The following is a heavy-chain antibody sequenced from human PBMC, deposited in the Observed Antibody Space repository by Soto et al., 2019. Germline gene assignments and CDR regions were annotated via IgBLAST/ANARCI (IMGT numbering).Heavy chain of an antibody. V-gene: IGHV4-4*07. CDR3: ARETRGVQLWLRTDY. CDR1: SGSMTNYF. CDR2: IYTRGTT. J-gene: IGHJ4*02. Sequence: SETLSLTCTVYSGSMTNYFWSWVRQPAGKGLEWIGRIYTRGTTNYNPSLKSRVTMSVDTSKNQFSLWLTSVTAADTAVYYCARETRGVQLWLRTDYWGQGTLVTVSS. D-gene: IGHD5-18*01.